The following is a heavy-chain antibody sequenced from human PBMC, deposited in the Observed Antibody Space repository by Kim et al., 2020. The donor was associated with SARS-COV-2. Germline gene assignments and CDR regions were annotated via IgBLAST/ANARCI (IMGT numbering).Heavy chain of an antibody. CDR3: AKDPGI. J-gene: IGHJ2*01. V-gene: IGHV3-23*01. Sequence: GSGWSTTYADSVQGRFTISRDNTKNTLYLQMNSLRAEDTAVYYCAKDPGIWGRGTLVTVSS. CDR2: GSGWST.